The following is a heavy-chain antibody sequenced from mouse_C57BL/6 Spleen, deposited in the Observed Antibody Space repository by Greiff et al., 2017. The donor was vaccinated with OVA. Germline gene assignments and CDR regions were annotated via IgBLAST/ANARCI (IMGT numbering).Heavy chain of an antibody. CDR1: GFTFSDAW. J-gene: IGHJ2*01. CDR2: IRNKANNHAT. V-gene: IGHV6-6*01. Sequence: EVQLVESGGGLVQPGGSMKLSCAASGFTFSDAWMDWVRQSPEKGLEWVAEIRNKANNHATYYAESVKGRFTISRNDSKSSVYLQMNSLRAEDTGIYFCTRAYGSIFDYWGQGTTLTVSS. CDR3: TRAYGSIFDY. D-gene: IGHD1-1*01.